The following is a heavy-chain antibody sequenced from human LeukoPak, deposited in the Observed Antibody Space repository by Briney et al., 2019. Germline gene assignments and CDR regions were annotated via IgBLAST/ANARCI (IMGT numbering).Heavy chain of an antibody. CDR3: ARGKGIRGVIIMYYYGMDV. V-gene: IGHV4-30-2*01. CDR2: IYHSGST. CDR1: GGSISSGGYS. D-gene: IGHD3-10*01. J-gene: IGHJ6*02. Sequence: PSETLSLTCAVSGGSISSGGYSWSWIRQPPGKGLEWIGYIYHSGSTYYNPSLKSRVTISVDRSKNQFSLKLSSVTAADTAVYYCARGKGIRGVIIMYYYGMDVWGQGTTVTVSS.